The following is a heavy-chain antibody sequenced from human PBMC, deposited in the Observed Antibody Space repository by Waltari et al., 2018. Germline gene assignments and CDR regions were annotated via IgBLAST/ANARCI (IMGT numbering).Heavy chain of an antibody. CDR2: INPNSGGT. CDR1: GYTFTGYY. CDR3: ARVRNWGVATIDY. J-gene: IGHJ4*02. V-gene: IGHV1-2*06. D-gene: IGHD5-12*01. Sequence: QVQLVQSGAEVKKPGASVKVSCKASGYTFTGYYMHWVRQAPGQGLEWMGRINPNSGGTNDAQKFQGRVTMTRYTSISTAYMELSRLRSDDTAVYYCARVRNWGVATIDYWGQGTLVTVSS.